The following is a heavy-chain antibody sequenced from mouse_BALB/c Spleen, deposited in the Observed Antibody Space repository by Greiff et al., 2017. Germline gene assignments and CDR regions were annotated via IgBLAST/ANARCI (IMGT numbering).Heavy chain of an antibody. Sequence: EVMLVESGGGLVQPGGSRKLSCAASGFTFSSFGMHWVRQAPEKGLEWVAYISSGSSTIYYADTVKGRFTISRDNPKNTLFLQMTSLRSEDTATYYCARKDFDVWGAGTTVTVSA. CDR1: GFTFSSFG. J-gene: IGHJ1*01. CDR2: ISSGSSTI. CDR3: ARKDFDV. V-gene: IGHV5-17*02.